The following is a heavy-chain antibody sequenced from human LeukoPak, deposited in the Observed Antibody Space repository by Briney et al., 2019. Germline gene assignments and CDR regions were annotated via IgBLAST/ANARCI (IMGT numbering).Heavy chain of an antibody. Sequence: GGSLRLSCAASGFTFTTYAMHWVRQAPGKGLEYVSAISSSGGSTFYANSVKGRFTISRDNLKNTLYLQMGSLRAEDMALYYCVRRAPGFSSGWLDYWGQGTLVTVSS. CDR3: VRRAPGFSSGWLDY. CDR1: GFTFTTYA. J-gene: IGHJ4*02. CDR2: ISSSGGST. V-gene: IGHV3-64*01. D-gene: IGHD6-19*01.